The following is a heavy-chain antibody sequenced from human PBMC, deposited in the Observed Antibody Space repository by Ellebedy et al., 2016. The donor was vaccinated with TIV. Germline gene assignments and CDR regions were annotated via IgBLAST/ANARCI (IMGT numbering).Heavy chain of an antibody. CDR3: ATRAVYHYYGLDV. Sequence: GGSLRLSXVASGFTFGNFAMTWVRQAPGKGVEWVSSLNYGGYKTYYADSVKGRFTISRDNSKNTLYLQMNSLRAEDTAVYYCATRAVYHYYGLDVWGQGTTVSVSS. CDR2: LNYGGYKT. CDR1: GFTFGNFA. V-gene: IGHV3-23*01. D-gene: IGHD1-14*01. J-gene: IGHJ6*02.